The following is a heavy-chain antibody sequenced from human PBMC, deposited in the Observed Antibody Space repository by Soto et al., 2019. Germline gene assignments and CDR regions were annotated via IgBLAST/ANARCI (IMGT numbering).Heavy chain of an antibody. V-gene: IGHV3-9*01. Sequence: EVQLVESGGGLVQPGRSLRLSCAASGFTFDDYAMHWVRQAPGKGLEWVSGISWNSGSIGYADPVKGRFTISSDNAKNSLYLQMNSLRAEDTALYYCAKDAITMVRGVISYYGMDVWGQGTRVTVSS. CDR2: ISWNSGSI. CDR3: AKDAITMVRGVISYYGMDV. CDR1: GFTFDDYA. D-gene: IGHD3-10*01. J-gene: IGHJ6*02.